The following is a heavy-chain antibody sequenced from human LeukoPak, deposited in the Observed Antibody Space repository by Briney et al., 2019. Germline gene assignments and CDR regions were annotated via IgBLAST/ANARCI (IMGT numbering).Heavy chain of an antibody. V-gene: IGHV1-18*01. CDR3: ARRDYYDSSGYYYGPYYYYMDV. CDR2: ISAYNGNT. Sequence: GASVKVSCKASGYTFTSYGISWVRQAPGQGLEWMGWISAYNGNTNYAQKLQGRVTMTTDTSTSTAYMELRSLRSDDTAVYYCARRDYYDSSGYYYGPYYYYMDVWGKGTTVTVSS. D-gene: IGHD3-22*01. J-gene: IGHJ6*03. CDR1: GYTFTSYG.